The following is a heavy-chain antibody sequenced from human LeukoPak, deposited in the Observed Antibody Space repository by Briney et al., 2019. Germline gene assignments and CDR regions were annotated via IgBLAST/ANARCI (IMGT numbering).Heavy chain of an antibody. CDR2: INPSGGTT. Sequence: ASVKVSCKSSVYTFTSYYMHWVRQAPGQGLEWMGIINPSGGTTSYAQKFQGRVTMTRDTSTNTVYMELNSLRSEDTAVYYCARESVRGAQYYFDYWGQGTLVTVSS. CDR3: ARESVRGAQYYFDY. D-gene: IGHD3-10*01. V-gene: IGHV1-46*01. CDR1: VYTFTSYY. J-gene: IGHJ4*02.